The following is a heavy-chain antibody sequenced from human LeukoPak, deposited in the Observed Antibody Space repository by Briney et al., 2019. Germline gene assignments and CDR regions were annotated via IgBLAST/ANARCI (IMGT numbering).Heavy chain of an antibody. J-gene: IGHJ4*02. CDR1: NVSLTGSY. Sequence: SETLSLTCGVYNVSLTGSYWSWIRQPPGKRPEWIGEINDDGYTNYNPSLRSRVTISLDTSEKYLSLTLTSVTAADTAVYYCARIRCGHTDDICYNHWGQGTLVTVSS. D-gene: IGHD2-2*02. V-gene: IGHV4-34*01. CDR3: ARIRCGHTDDICYNH. CDR2: INDDGYT.